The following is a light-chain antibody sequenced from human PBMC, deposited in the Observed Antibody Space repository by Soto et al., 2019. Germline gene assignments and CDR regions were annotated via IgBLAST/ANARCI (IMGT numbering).Light chain of an antibody. J-gene: IGKJ2*01. V-gene: IGKV3-20*01. CDR2: GAS. CDR3: QRYGSSSYT. CDR1: QIVSSTY. Sequence: VLTQSPGTLSLSPGERATLSCRASQIVSSTYLAWYQQKPGQAPRLLIYGASSRATGIPDRFRGSGSGTDFTLSISRLEPEDFAVYYCQRYGSSSYTFGQGTKLEIK.